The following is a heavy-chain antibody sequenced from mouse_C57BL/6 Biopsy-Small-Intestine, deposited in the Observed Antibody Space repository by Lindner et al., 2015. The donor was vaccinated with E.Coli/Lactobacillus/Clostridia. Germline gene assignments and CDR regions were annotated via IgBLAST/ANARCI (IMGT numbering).Heavy chain of an antibody. D-gene: IGHD3-2*01. Sequence: VQLQESGAELVRPGASVKLSCTVFGFNIKDYYMHWVKQRPGQGLEWIGNLSLSHGDAGYNGKFKSKATLTVDTSSSTAHMHLNSLTSEDSAVYYCARQGGPPFYALDHWGQGTSVTVSS. J-gene: IGHJ4*01. CDR3: ARQGGPPFYALDH. V-gene: IGHV14-1*01. CDR1: GFNIKDYY. CDR2: LSLSHGDA.